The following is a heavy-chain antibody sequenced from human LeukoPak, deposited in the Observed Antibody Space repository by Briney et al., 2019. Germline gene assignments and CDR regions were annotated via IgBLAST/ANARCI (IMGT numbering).Heavy chain of an antibody. V-gene: IGHV3-23*01. CDR3: AKERITMIVVVRPDAFDI. J-gene: IGHJ3*02. D-gene: IGHD3-22*01. CDR1: GFTFSSYA. Sequence: GGSLRLSCAASGFTFSSYAMSWVRQAPGKGLEWVSAISGSGGSTHYADSVKGRFTISRDNSKNTLYLQMNSLRAEDTAVYYCAKERITMIVVVRPDAFDIWGQGTMVTVSS. CDR2: ISGSGGST.